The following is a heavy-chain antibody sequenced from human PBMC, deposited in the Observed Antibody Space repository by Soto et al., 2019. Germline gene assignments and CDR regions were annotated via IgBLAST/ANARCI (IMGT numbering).Heavy chain of an antibody. V-gene: IGHV1-18*01. J-gene: IGHJ4*02. CDR1: GYSFNRYE. CDR3: ARGFGGLYYFDY. D-gene: IGHD3-16*01. CDR2: ISAHNGNT. Sequence: QVPLVQSGVEVKEPGASVKVSCKASGYSFNRYEITWVRQAPGQGLEWMGRISAHNGNTNYAQKLQDRVTLTTDTSTSTAYMELRSLRSDDTAVYYCARGFGGLYYFDYWGQGTLVTVSS.